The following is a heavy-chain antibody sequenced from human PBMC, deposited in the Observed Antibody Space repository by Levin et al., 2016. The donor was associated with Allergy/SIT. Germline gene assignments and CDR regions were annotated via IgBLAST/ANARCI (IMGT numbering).Heavy chain of an antibody. Sequence: SETLSLTCTVSAGSISGNYWNWIRQPPGKGLEWIGYIFYSGSTNYNPSLKSRVTISVDTSKNQFYLKLTSVTAADTAVYYCARGVSTALTFDYWGQGTLVTVSS. J-gene: IGHJ4*02. V-gene: IGHV4-59*01. D-gene: IGHD2-2*01. CDR1: AGSISGNY. CDR2: IFYSGST. CDR3: ARGVSTALTFDY.